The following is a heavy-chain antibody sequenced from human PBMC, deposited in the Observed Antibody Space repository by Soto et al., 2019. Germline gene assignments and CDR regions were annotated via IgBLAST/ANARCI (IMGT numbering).Heavy chain of an antibody. J-gene: IGHJ5*02. D-gene: IGHD3-16*02. Sequence: GESLKISCKGSGYSFTTNYWVAWVRQTPGKGLEWMGIIYPGDSDTRYSPSFQGQVTISADKSISTAYLQWSSLKASDTGISYCARHGRHLSTPQRWFDPWGQGTQVTVSS. V-gene: IGHV5-51*01. CDR2: IYPGDSDT. CDR1: GYSFTTNYW. CDR3: ARHGRHLSTPQRWFDP.